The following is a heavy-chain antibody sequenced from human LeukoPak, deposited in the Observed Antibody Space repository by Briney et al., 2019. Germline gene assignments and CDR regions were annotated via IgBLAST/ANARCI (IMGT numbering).Heavy chain of an antibody. CDR3: VKDSQTGYSDY. V-gene: IGHV3-64D*06. J-gene: IGHJ4*02. CDR2: ISSNGGST. D-gene: IGHD3-9*01. CDR1: GFTFSSYA. Sequence: PGGSLRLSCSASGFTFSSYAMRWVRQAPGKGLEYVSAISSNGGSTYYADSVKGRFTISRDNSKNTLYLQMSSLRAEDTAVYYCVKDSQTGYSDYWGQGTLATVSS.